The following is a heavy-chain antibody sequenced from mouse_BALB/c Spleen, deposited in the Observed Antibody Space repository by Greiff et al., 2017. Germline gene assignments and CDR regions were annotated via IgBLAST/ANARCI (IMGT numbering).Heavy chain of an antibody. V-gene: IGHV1-20*02. CDR3: ARCYYGKRDWYFDV. D-gene: IGHD1-1*01. CDR1: GYSFTGYF. J-gene: IGHJ1*01. CDR2: INPYNGDT. Sequence: EVQLQQSGPELVKPGASVKISCKASGYSFTGYFMNWVMQSHGKSLEWIGRINPYNGDTFYNQKFKGKATLTVDKSSSTAHMELRSLASEDSAVYYCARCYYGKRDWYFDVWGAGTTVTVSS.